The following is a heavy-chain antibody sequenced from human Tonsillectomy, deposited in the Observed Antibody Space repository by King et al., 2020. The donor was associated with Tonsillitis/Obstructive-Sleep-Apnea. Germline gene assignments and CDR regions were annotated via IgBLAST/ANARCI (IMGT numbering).Heavy chain of an antibody. Sequence: QLQESGPGLVKPSETLSLTCTVSGGSIGSDYWSWIRQPPGKGLEWIVYIYNSGSTSYNPSLKSRVTISLDTSKNQFSLKLRSVTAADTAVYYCATQTTVTYFDYWGQGTLVTVSS. CDR1: GGSIGSDY. D-gene: IGHD4-11*01. CDR2: IYNSGST. V-gene: IGHV4-59*08. CDR3: ATQTTVTYFDY. J-gene: IGHJ4*02.